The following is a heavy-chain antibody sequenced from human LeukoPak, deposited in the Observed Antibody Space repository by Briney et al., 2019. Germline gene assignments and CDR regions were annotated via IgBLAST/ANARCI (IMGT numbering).Heavy chain of an antibody. J-gene: IGHJ4*02. CDR3: ARRYRYYDSSGYYDPFDY. CDR1: GGSISSSSYY. CDR2: IYYCGST. V-gene: IGHV4-39*01. D-gene: IGHD3-22*01. Sequence: SETLSLTCTVSGGSISSSSYYWGWIRQPPGKGLEWIGSIYYCGSTYYNPSLKSRVTISVDTSKDQFSLKLSSVTAADTAVYYCARRYRYYDSSGYYDPFDYWGQGTLVTVSS.